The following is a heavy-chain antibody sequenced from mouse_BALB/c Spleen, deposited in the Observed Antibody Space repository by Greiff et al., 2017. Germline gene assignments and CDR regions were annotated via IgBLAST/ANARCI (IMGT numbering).Heavy chain of an antibody. CDR2: IRNKANGYTT. D-gene: IGHD2-1*01. CDR3: ARDYYGNSYAMDY. J-gene: IGHJ4*01. CDR1: GFTFTDYY. V-gene: IGHV7-3*02. Sequence: EVQLVESGGGLVQPGGSLRLSCATSGFTFTDYYMSWVRQPPGKALEWLGFIRNKANGYTTEYSASVKGRFTISRDNSQSILYLQMNTLRAEDSATYYCARDYYGNSYAMDYWGQGTSVTVSS.